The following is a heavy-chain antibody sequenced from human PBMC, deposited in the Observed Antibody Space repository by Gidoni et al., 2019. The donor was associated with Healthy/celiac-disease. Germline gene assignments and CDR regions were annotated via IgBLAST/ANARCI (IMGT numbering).Heavy chain of an antibody. CDR3: ARGRDCSGGSCYSDYYYGMDV. J-gene: IGHJ6*02. Sequence: QVQLVESGGGLVKPGGSLRLSCAASGFHFSDYYMSCIRQAPGKGLEWFSYISSSSSYTNYADSVKGRFNISRDNAKNSLYLQMKSLRAEDTAVYYCARGRDCSGGSCYSDYYYGMDVWGQGTTVTVSS. CDR1: GFHFSDYY. CDR2: ISSSSSYT. D-gene: IGHD2-15*01. V-gene: IGHV3-11*06.